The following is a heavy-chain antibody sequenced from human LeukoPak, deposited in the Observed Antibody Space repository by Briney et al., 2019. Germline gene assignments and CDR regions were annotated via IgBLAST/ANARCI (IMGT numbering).Heavy chain of an antibody. CDR2: IKQDGSGK. CDR3: ARDPGGSGYYYVYYYMDV. V-gene: IGHV3-7*01. J-gene: IGHJ6*03. D-gene: IGHD3-22*01. Sequence: PGGSLRLSCAASGFTFSSYWMSWVRQAPGKGLEWVANIKQDGSGKHYVDSVKGRFTISRDNAKNSLYLQMNSLRAEDTAVFYCARDPGGSGYYYVYYYMDVWGKGTTVTVSS. CDR1: GFTFSSYW.